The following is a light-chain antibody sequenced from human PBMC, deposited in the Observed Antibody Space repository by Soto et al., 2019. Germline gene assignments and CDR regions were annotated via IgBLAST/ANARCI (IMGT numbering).Light chain of an antibody. CDR3: QQSYSTPRIT. CDR2: AAS. J-gene: IGKJ3*01. Sequence: DIPMTQSPSSLSASVGERVTITCRASQSISSYLNWYQQKPGKAPKLLIYAASSLQSGVPSRFSGSGSGTDFSLTISSLQPEDFAPYYCQQSYSTPRITFGPGTNVDIK. V-gene: IGKV1-39*01. CDR1: QSISSY.